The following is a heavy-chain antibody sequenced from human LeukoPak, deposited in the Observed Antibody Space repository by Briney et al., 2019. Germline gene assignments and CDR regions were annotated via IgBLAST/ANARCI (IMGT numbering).Heavy chain of an antibody. Sequence: GGSLGLSCAASGFTFSAFAMTWVRQAPGKGLEWVSTITDDGYNTYSADSVKGRITFSRDNSKNTLSLQLRSLRAEDTAVYYCANSYGDYVNHAFDTWGQGTMVTVSS. J-gene: IGHJ3*02. D-gene: IGHD4-17*01. V-gene: IGHV3-23*01. CDR1: GFTFSAFA. CDR3: ANSYGDYVNHAFDT. CDR2: ITDDGYNT.